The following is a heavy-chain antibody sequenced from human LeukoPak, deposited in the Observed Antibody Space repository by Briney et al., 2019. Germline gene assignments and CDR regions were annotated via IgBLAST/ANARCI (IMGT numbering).Heavy chain of an antibody. CDR1: GGSFSGYY. Sequence: PSETLSLTCAVYGGSFSGYYWSWIRQPPGKGREWIGEINHSGSTNYNPSLKSRVTISVDTSKNQFSLKLSSVTAADTAVYYCARGANGVWKYYYYYYMDVWGKGTTVTVSS. CDR2: INHSGST. J-gene: IGHJ6*03. CDR3: ARGANGVWKYYYYYYMDV. V-gene: IGHV4-34*01. D-gene: IGHD2-8*01.